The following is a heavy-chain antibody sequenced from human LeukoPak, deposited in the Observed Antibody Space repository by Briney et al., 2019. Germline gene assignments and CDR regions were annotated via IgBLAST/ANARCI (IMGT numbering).Heavy chain of an antibody. D-gene: IGHD6-13*01. CDR2: INSDGSST. CDR1: GFTFSSYW. CDR3: ARDPYSSSWWPY. J-gene: IGHJ4*02. Sequence: GGCLRLSCAASGFTFSSYWMHWVRQAPGKGLVWVSRINSDGSSTSYADSVKGRFTISRDNAKNTLYLQMNSLRAEDTAVYYCARDPYSSSWWPYWGQGTLVTVSS. V-gene: IGHV3-74*01.